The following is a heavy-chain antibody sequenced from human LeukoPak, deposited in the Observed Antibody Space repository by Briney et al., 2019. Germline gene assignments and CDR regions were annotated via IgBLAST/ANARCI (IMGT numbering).Heavy chain of an antibody. CDR3: ASLAHPYYDFWSGYYHFDY. J-gene: IGHJ4*02. Sequence: SETLSLTCTVSGGSISSSSYYWGWIRQPPGKGLEWIGSIYYSGSTYYNPSLKSRVTMSVDTSKNQFSLKLSSVTAADTAVYYCASLAHPYYDFWSGYYHFDYWGQGTLVTVSS. D-gene: IGHD3-3*01. CDR1: GGSISSSSYY. V-gene: IGHV4-39*01. CDR2: IYYSGST.